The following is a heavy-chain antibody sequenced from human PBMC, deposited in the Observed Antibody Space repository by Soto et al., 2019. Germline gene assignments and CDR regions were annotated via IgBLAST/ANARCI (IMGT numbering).Heavy chain of an antibody. J-gene: IGHJ4*02. CDR2: FDPEDGET. Sequence: GASVKVSCKVSGYTLTELSMHWVRQAPGKGLEWMGGFDPEDGETIYAQKFQGRVTMTEDTSTDTAYTELSSLRSEDTAVYYCATDPFNYYDSSGQGDYWGQGTLVTVSS. CDR3: ATDPFNYYDSSGQGDY. D-gene: IGHD3-22*01. CDR1: GYTLTELS. V-gene: IGHV1-24*01.